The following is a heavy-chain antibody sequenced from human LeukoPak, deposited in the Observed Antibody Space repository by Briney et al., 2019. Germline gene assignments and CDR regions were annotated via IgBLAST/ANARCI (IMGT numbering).Heavy chain of an antibody. D-gene: IGHD2-2*01. CDR3: VSFYETN. V-gene: IGHV3-74*01. Sequence: GGSLRLSCAASGNYWMHWVRQAPGKGLVWVSHVNSDGSWTSHADSVKGRFTISKDNAKNTVYLQMSNLRTEDTAVYYCVSFYETNWGRGTLVTVSS. CDR1: GNYW. CDR2: VNSDGSWT. J-gene: IGHJ4*02.